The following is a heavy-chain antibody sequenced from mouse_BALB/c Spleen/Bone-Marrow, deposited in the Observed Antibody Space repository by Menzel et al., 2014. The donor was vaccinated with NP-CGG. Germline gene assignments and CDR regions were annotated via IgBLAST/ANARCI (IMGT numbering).Heavy chain of an antibody. CDR2: IWAGGST. Sequence: QVQLQQPGPGLVAPSQSLSITCTVSGFSLTSYGVHWVRRPPGKGLEWLGVIWAGGSTNYNSALMSRLSISKDDSKSQVFLKMNSLQTDDTAMYYCAREGRYYGKRYYFDYWGQGTTLTVSS. CDR1: GFSLTSYG. J-gene: IGHJ2*01. CDR3: AREGRYYGKRYYFDY. D-gene: IGHD1-1*01. V-gene: IGHV2-9*02.